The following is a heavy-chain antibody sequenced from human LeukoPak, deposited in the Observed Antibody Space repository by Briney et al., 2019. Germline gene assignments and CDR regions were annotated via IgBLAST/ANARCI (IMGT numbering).Heavy chain of an antibody. J-gene: IGHJ4*02. CDR3: AKEIRPNDC. CDR1: GLTFSSHG. CDR2: ISIGGDTT. D-gene: IGHD4-17*01. Sequence: GGSLRLSCAASGLTFSSHGMCWVRQAPGRGLEWVSSISIGGDTTYSDSVKGRFTISRDNSKNTLYLQLDSLRAEDTAIYYCAKEIRPNDCWGQGTLVTVSS. V-gene: IGHV3-23*01.